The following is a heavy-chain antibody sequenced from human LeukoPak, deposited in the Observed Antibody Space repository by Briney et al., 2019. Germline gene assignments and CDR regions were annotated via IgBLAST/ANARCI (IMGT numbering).Heavy chain of an antibody. D-gene: IGHD3-10*01. V-gene: IGHV1-8*02. Sequence: ASVKVSCKASGYTFTDYYMHWVRQAPGQGLEWMGWMNPNSGNTGYAQKFQGRVTMTRNTSISTAYMELSSLRSEDTAVYYCARVRITMVRGVIITHYYYYMDVWGKGTTVTISS. CDR2: MNPNSGNT. CDR1: GYTFTDYY. CDR3: ARVRITMVRGVIITHYYYYMDV. J-gene: IGHJ6*03.